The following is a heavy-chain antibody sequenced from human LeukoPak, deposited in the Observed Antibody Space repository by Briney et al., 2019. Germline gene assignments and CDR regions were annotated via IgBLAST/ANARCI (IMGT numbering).Heavy chain of an antibody. D-gene: IGHD3-10*01. CDR2: ISSSGSTI. Sequence: GGSLRLSCAASGFTFSDYYMSWIRQAPGKGLEWVSYISSSGSTIYYADSVKGRFTISRDNSKNTLYLQMNSLRAEDTAVYYCAGGSGSYYRGPDYWGQGTLVTVSS. CDR1: GFTFSDYY. J-gene: IGHJ4*02. CDR3: AGGSGSYYRGPDY. V-gene: IGHV3-11*04.